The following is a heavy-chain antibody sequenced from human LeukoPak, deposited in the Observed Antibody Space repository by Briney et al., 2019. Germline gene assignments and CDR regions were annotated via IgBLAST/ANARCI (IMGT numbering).Heavy chain of an antibody. CDR2: INPSGGST. V-gene: IGHV1-46*01. D-gene: IGHD3-10*01. J-gene: IGHJ3*02. Sequence: ASVKGSCKASGYTFTSYYMHWVRQAPGQGLEWMGIINPSGGSTSYAQKFQGRVTMTRDTSTSTVYMELSSLRSEDTAVYYCARDSVARIRNSGFDIWGQGTMVTVSS. CDR3: ARDSVARIRNSGFDI. CDR1: GYTFTSYY.